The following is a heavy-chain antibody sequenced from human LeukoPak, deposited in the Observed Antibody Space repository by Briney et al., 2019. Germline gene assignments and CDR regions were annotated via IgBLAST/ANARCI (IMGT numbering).Heavy chain of an antibody. CDR3: ARELYKSDILTGYPPDI. J-gene: IGHJ3*02. CDR1: GGTFSSYA. Sequence: SVKVSCKASGGTFSSYAISWVRQAPGQGLEWMGGIIPIFGTASYAQKFQGRVTITTDESTSTAYMELSSLRSEDTAVYYCARELYKSDILTGYPPDIWGQGTMVTVSS. V-gene: IGHV1-69*05. D-gene: IGHD3-9*01. CDR2: IIPIFGTA.